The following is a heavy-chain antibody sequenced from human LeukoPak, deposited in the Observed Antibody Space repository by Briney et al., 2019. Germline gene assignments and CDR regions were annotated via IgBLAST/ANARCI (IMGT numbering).Heavy chain of an antibody. CDR3: AKDRGASCYNIFDC. CDR2: VSASGGST. V-gene: IGHV3-23*01. Sequence: PGGSLRLSCAASGFIFSDYDMTWVRQAPGKGLEWVSSVSASGGSTYYGDSVKGRFTISRDNSNNTLFLHMNSLRADDTAVYYCAKDRGASCYNIFDCWGRGTLVTVSS. CDR1: GFIFSDYD. J-gene: IGHJ5*01. D-gene: IGHD2-2*02.